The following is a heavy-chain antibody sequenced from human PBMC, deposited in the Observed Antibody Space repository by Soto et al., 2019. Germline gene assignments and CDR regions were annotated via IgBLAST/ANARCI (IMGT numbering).Heavy chain of an antibody. CDR1: GGPFSSYA. Sequence: SLKLSCKASGGPFSSYAISWVRQAPGQGLEWMGGIIPIFGTANYAQKFQGRVTITADKSTSTAYMELSSLRSEDTAVYYCARDLSSGSYEDWFDPWGQGTLVTVSS. CDR2: IIPIFGTA. V-gene: IGHV1-69*06. CDR3: ARDLSSGSYEDWFDP. J-gene: IGHJ5*02. D-gene: IGHD1-26*01.